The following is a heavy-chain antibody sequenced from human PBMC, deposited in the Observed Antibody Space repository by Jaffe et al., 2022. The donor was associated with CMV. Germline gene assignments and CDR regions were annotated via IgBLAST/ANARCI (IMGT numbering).Heavy chain of an antibody. CDR1: GYSFTSYW. V-gene: IGHV5-10-1*03. Sequence: EVQLVQSGAEVKKPGESLRISCKGSGYSFTSYWISWVRQMPGKGLEWMGRIDPSDSYTNYSPSFQGHVTISADKSISTAYLQWSSLKASDTAMYYCARHRGLPWSCTNGVCYTGQTNWFDPWGQGTLVTVSS. CDR2: IDPSDSYT. J-gene: IGHJ5*02. CDR3: ARHRGLPWSCTNGVCYTGQTNWFDP. D-gene: IGHD2-8*01.